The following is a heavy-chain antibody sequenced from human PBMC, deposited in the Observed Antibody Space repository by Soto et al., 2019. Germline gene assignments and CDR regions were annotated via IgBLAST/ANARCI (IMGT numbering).Heavy chain of an antibody. Sequence: ASGKVSCKGSGYSFASYYMHWGRQAPGQGLEWMGIINPSGGSTSYAQKFQGRVTMTRDTSTSTVYMELSSLRSEDTAVYYCARSVRVSSDWNADGYWGQGTLVTVSS. D-gene: IGHD6-19*01. CDR2: INPSGGST. CDR3: ARSVRVSSDWNADGY. J-gene: IGHJ4*02. CDR1: GYSFASYY. V-gene: IGHV1-46*01.